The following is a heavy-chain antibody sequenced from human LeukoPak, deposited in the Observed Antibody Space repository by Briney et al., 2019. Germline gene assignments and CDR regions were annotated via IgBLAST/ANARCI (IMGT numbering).Heavy chain of an antibody. D-gene: IGHD2-15*01. V-gene: IGHV4-4*03. J-gene: IGHJ4*02. CDR3: ARDLRGIVAPPR. CDR2: VYHSGSA. CDR1: GDSISSPKW. Sequence: PPETLSLTCAVSGDSISSPKWWSWVRQPPGKGLEWIGEVYHSGSANYNPSVKSRVTISVDKSKNQFSLKLTSATAADTAVYYCARDLRGIVAPPRWGQGTLVSVSS.